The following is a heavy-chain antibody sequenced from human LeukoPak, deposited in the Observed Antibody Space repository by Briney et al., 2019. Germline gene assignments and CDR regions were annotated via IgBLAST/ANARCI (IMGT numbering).Heavy chain of an antibody. CDR3: ARGHTLRYFDWFAPTAPFDY. CDR1: GYTFTGYY. D-gene: IGHD3-9*01. V-gene: IGHV1-2*04. CDR2: INPNSGGT. J-gene: IGHJ4*02. Sequence: GASVKVSCKASGYTFTGYYMHWVRQAPGQGLEWMGWINPNSGGTNYAQKFQGWVTMTRDTSISTAYMELSRLRSDDTAVYYCARGHTLRYFDWFAPTAPFDYWGQGTLVTVSS.